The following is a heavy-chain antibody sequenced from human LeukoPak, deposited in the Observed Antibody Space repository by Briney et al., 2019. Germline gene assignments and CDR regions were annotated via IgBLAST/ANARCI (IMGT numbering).Heavy chain of an antibody. Sequence: GASVKVSCKASGYTFTSYGISWVRQAPGQGLEWMGWISAYNGNTNYAQKLQGRVTMTTDTSTSTAYMELSSLRSEDTAVYYCARGLYGWFGELLADYWGQGTLVTVSS. J-gene: IGHJ4*02. V-gene: IGHV1-18*01. CDR3: ARGLYGWFGELLADY. CDR2: ISAYNGNT. D-gene: IGHD3-10*01. CDR1: GYTFTSYG.